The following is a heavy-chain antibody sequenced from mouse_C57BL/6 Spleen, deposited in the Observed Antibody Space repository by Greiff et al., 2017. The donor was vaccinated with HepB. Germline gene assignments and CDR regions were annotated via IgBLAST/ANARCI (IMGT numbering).Heavy chain of an antibody. Sequence: VQLQQPGAELVKPGASVKLSCKASGYTFTSYWMQWVKQRPGQGLEWIGEIDPSDSYTNYNQKFKGKATLTVDTSSSTAYMQLSSLTSEDSAVYYCARGLRDFDYWGQGTTLTVSS. V-gene: IGHV1-50*01. CDR3: ARGLRDFDY. J-gene: IGHJ2*01. CDR2: IDPSDSYT. CDR1: GYTFTSYW. D-gene: IGHD2-4*01.